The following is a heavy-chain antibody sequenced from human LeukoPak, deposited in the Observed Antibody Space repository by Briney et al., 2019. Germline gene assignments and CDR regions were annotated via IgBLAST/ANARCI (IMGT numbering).Heavy chain of an antibody. CDR1: GGSISSSSYY. CDR3: ARGYKPASGKDGAFDI. V-gene: IGHV4-39*07. CDR2: VYSSGST. J-gene: IGHJ3*02. D-gene: IGHD6-13*01. Sequence: PSETLSLTCTVSGGSISSSSYYWGWIRQPPGKGLEWIGRVYSSGSTDYNPSLKSRVSMSVDTSRNQVSLRLSSMTAADTALYYCARGYKPASGKDGAFDIWGQGTMVTVSS.